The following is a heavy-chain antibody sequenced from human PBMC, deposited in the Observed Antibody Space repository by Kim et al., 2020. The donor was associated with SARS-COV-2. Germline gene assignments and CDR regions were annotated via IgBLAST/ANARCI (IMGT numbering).Heavy chain of an antibody. D-gene: IGHD3-10*01. Sequence: SETLSLTCDVSGYSISSGFLWGWIRQPPGKGLEWIGNIYHTGSTDHNPALKSRVIMAVDTSKNQFSLDLRSVSAADTAVYYCVRGGVRSGPDNWGQGT. J-gene: IGHJ4*02. CDR2: IYHTGST. CDR3: VRGGVRSGPDN. V-gene: IGHV4-38-2*01. CDR1: GYSISSGFL.